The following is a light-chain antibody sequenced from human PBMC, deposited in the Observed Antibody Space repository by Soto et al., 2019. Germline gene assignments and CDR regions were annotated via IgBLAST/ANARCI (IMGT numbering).Light chain of an antibody. CDR1: QDIGTR. J-gene: IGKJ5*01. CDR3: QQGNSLSIT. Sequence: DILMTQSPSSVSASVGDRVIISCRANQDIGTRLAWYQQRPGKAPKLLIYAASSLQSGVPSRFSGSGSGTDFTLNIGGLQPEDSGTYYCQQGNSLSITFGQGTRLETK. CDR2: AAS. V-gene: IGKV1-12*01.